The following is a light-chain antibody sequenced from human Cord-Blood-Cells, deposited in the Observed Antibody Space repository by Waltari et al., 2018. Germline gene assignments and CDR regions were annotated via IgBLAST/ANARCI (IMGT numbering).Light chain of an antibody. V-gene: IGLV2-8*01. J-gene: IGLJ2*01. CDR2: EVS. CDR3: SSYAGSNNLV. CDR1: STDVGGYNY. Sequence: QSALTQPPSASWSPGQSVTIPCTGTSTDVGGYNYVSWDQQHPGNAPKLMIYEVSKRPSGVPDRFSGSKSGNTASLTVAGLQAEDEADYYCSSYAGSNNLVFGGGTKLTVL.